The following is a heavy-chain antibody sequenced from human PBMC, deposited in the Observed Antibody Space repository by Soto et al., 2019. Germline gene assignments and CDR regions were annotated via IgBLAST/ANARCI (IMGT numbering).Heavy chain of an antibody. CDR2: INAGNGNT. D-gene: IGHD3-22*01. V-gene: IGHV1-3*01. Sequence: ASVKVSCNASGYTFTSYSMHWVRQAPGQRLEGMGWINAGNGNTKYSQKFQGRVTITRDTSASTAYMELSSLRSEDTAVYYCGRESFYYDSSGPKAYYGMDVWGQGTTVTVSS. CDR3: GRESFYYDSSGPKAYYGMDV. CDR1: GYTFTSYS. J-gene: IGHJ6*02.